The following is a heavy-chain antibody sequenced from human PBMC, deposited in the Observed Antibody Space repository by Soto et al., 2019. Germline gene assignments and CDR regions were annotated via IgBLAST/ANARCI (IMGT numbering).Heavy chain of an antibody. Sequence: PGESLKISCAASGYSFTSYWIGLVRQMPGKGLEWMGIIFPGDSDTTYSPSFQGQVTISADKSTSTAYLHWTSLKASDTAMYYCARRGRDGYFYVMEVWGQGTTVTVSS. CDR2: IFPGDSDT. D-gene: IGHD3-16*01. J-gene: IGHJ6*02. CDR1: GYSFTSYW. CDR3: ARRGRDGYFYVMEV. V-gene: IGHV5-51*01.